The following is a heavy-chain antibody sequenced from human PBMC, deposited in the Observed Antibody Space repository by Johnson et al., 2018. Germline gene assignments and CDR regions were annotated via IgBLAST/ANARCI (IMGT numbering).Heavy chain of an antibody. CDR3: AKDRSVRYSSRWSDAFDI. Sequence: QVQLVQSGGGVVQXGTSLRLXCEASGFTFSDYGIHWVRPAPGKGLEWVAVIWSDGNDKYYADSVTGRFAISRDNSTNTLYVQMDSLRAEDTAVYYCAKDRSVRYSSRWSDAFDIWGPGTMVTVSS. J-gene: IGHJ3*02. CDR1: GFTFSDYG. V-gene: IGHV3-33*06. D-gene: IGHD6-13*01. CDR2: IWSDGNDK.